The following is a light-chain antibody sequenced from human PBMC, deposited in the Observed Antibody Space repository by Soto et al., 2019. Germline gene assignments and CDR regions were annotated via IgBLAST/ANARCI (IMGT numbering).Light chain of an antibody. CDR2: DAS. Sequence: EIVLTQSPATLSLSPGERATLSCRASQSVSSYLAWYQQRPGQAPRLLIHDASKRATGIPARFSGSGSGTDFTLTISSLEPEDFAVDYCQHRSNWPLSFGGGTTVYSK. J-gene: IGKJ4*01. CDR1: QSVSSY. CDR3: QHRSNWPLS. V-gene: IGKV3-11*01.